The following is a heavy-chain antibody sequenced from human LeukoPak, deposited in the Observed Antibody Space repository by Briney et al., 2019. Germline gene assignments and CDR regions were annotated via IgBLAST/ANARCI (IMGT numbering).Heavy chain of an antibody. D-gene: IGHD1-26*01. Sequence: GGSLRLSCAASGFTFSSYAVSWVRQAPGKGLAWVSAISDSGHSTRYADSVKGRFTTSRDNSKNTLYLQVNSLRAEDTAVYYCAKDRGSYEYYFDYWGQGTLVTVSS. CDR1: GFTFSSYA. J-gene: IGHJ4*02. CDR3: AKDRGSYEYYFDY. V-gene: IGHV3-23*01. CDR2: ISDSGHST.